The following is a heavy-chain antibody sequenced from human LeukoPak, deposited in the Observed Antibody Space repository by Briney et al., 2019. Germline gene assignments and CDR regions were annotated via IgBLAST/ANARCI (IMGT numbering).Heavy chain of an antibody. CDR2: TYYRSKWYN. CDR1: GDSFSSNSAA. Sequence: SQTLSLTCAISGDSFSSNSAAWNWIRQSPSRGLEWLGRTYYRSKWYNDYAVSVKSRITINPDTSKNQFSLQLNSVTPEDTAVYYCARTSYYDYVWGSQPGYFDYWGQGTLVTVSS. D-gene: IGHD3-16*01. CDR3: ARTSYYDYVWGSQPGYFDY. V-gene: IGHV6-1*01. J-gene: IGHJ4*02.